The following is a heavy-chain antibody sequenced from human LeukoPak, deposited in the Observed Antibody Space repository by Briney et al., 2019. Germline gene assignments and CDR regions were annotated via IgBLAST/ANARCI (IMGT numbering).Heavy chain of an antibody. V-gene: IGHV1-3*01. Sequence: ASVKVSCKASGYTFTSYAVHWVRQAPGQRLEWMGWINAGNGNTKYSQKFQGRVTITRDTSASTAYMELSSPRSEDTAVYYCAALEWSRGYYFDYWGQGTLVTVSS. CDR2: INAGNGNT. CDR3: AALEWSRGYYFDY. CDR1: GYTFTSYA. J-gene: IGHJ4*02. D-gene: IGHD3-3*01.